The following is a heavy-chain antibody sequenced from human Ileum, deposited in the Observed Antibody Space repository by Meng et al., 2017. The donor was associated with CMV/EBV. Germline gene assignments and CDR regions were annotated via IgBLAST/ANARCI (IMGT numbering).Heavy chain of an antibody. CDR2: IHSDGTT. V-gene: IGHV3-53*01. Sequence: GGSLRLSCTASGFTFGDSTMSWVRQAPGKGLEWVSVIHSDGTTYYSASVKGRFSISRDYSKNTLDLQRNSMRAGDTAMYYGARGAYCGGATCVNINRYFDLWGRGTLVTVSS. J-gene: IGHJ2*01. CDR1: GFTFGDST. CDR3: ARGAYCGGATCVNINRYFDL. D-gene: IGHD2-21*01.